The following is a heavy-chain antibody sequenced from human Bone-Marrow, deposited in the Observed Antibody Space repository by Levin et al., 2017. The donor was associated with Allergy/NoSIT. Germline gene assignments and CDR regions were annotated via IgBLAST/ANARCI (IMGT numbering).Heavy chain of an antibody. J-gene: IGHJ4*02. CDR3: ARSAGDSGGYYFDY. D-gene: IGHD3-22*01. CDR1: EFTFSPYA. CDR2: ISYDGNNE. Sequence: SCAASEFTFSPYAMHWVRQAPGKGLEWMAVISYDGNNEYYADSAKGRFTISRDNSKNTLFLQMNSLRAEDTAVYFCARSAGDSGGYYFDYWGQGTLVTVSS. V-gene: IGHV3-30-3*01.